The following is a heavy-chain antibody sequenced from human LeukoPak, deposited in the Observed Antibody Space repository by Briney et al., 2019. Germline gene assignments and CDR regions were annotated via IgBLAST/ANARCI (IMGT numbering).Heavy chain of an antibody. CDR3: AKPYYYDSSGYYN. CDR2: INPNSGDT. CDR1: GYTFSDYY. D-gene: IGHD3-22*01. J-gene: IGHJ4*02. V-gene: IGHV1-2*02. Sequence: ASVKVSCKTSGYTFSDYYIHWIRQAPGQGLEWVGWINPNSGDTDYAQKFQGRVTVTRDTSISTAYMELGRLRSDDTAVYYCAKPYYYDSSGYYNWGQGTLVTVSS.